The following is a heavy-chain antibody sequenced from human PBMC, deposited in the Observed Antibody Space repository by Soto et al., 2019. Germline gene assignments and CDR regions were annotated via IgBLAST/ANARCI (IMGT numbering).Heavy chain of an antibody. Sequence: GGSLRLSCAASGFTFSSYGMHWVRQAPGKGLEWVAVISNDGSKKYYADSVKGRFTISRDNSKNTLYLQMNSLRAEDTAVYYCAKDSGTAMVTSYYYYGMDVWGQGTTVTVSS. CDR2: ISNDGSKK. V-gene: IGHV3-30*18. CDR3: AKDSGTAMVTSYYYYGMDV. J-gene: IGHJ6*02. D-gene: IGHD5-18*01. CDR1: GFTFSSYG.